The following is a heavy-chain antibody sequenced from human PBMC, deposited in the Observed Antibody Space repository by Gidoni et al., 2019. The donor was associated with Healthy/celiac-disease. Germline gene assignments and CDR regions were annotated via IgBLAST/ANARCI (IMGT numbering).Heavy chain of an antibody. Sequence: QVQLQQWGAGLLKPSETLSLTCAVYGGSFSGYYWSWIRQPPGKGLEWIGEINHSGSTNYNPSLKSRVTISVDTSKNQFSLKLSSVTAADTAGYYCARNGDAAFDYWGQGTLVTVSS. CDR1: GGSFSGYY. V-gene: IGHV4-34*01. J-gene: IGHJ4*02. D-gene: IGHD4-17*01. CDR3: ARNGDAAFDY. CDR2: INHSGST.